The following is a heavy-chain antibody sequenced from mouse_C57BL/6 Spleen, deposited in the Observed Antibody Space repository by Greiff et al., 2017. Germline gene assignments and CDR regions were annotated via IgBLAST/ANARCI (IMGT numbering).Heavy chain of an antibody. CDR1: GYTFTDYY. CDR2: INPNNGGT. Sequence: EVKLVESGPELVKPGASVKISCKASGYTFTDYYMNWVKQSHGKSLEWIGDINPNNGGTSYNQKFKGKATLTVDKSSSTAYMELRSLTSEDSAVYYCARSGVAPYYFDYWGQGTTLTVSS. D-gene: IGHD1-1*02. CDR3: ARSGVAPYYFDY. V-gene: IGHV1-26*01. J-gene: IGHJ2*01.